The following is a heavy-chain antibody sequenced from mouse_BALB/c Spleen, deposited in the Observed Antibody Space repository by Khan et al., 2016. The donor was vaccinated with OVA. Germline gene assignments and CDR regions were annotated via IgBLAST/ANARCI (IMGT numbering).Heavy chain of an antibody. CDR3: ARGAFGY. CDR1: GYSFTSYY. V-gene: IGHV1-31*01. J-gene: IGHJ3*01. CDR2: IDPFNGGT. Sequence: VQLQQSGPELMKPGASVNISCKASGYSFTSYYIHWVKQSHEKSLEWIGYIDPFNGGTDYNQKFKGKATLTVDKSSSTAYMNLSSLTSEDSAVYYCARGAFGYWGQGTLVTVSA.